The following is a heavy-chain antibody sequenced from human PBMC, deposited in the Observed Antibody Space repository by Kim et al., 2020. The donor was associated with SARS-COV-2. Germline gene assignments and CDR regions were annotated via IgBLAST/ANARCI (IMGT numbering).Heavy chain of an antibody. J-gene: IGHJ4*02. CDR3: ARAGPTVTFDY. D-gene: IGHD4-17*01. Sequence: SETLSLTCAVYGGSFSGYYWSWIRQPPGKGLEWIGEINHSGSTNYNPSLKSRVTISVDTSKNQFSLKLSSVTAADTAVYYCARAGPTVTFDYWGQGTLVTVSS. CDR1: GGSFSGYY. V-gene: IGHV4-34*01. CDR2: INHSGST.